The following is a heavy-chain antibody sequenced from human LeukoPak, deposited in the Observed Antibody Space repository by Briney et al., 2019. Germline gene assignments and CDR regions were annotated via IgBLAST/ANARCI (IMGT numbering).Heavy chain of an antibody. CDR2: IKEDGSEK. J-gene: IGHJ5*02. D-gene: IGHD3-10*01. CDR1: GFTFSRYW. V-gene: IGHV3-7*01. CDR3: TRGPPRSQTYYFGLFDP. Sequence: GGSLRLSCAASGFTFSRYWMSWVRQAPGKGLEWVANIKEDGSEKYSVDSVKGRFTISRDNAKNSLYLQMNSLRAEDTAVYYCTRGPPRSQTYYFGLFDPWGQGTLVAVSS.